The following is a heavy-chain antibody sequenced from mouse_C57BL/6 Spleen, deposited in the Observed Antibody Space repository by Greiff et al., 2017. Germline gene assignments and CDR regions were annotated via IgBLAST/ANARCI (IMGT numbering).Heavy chain of an antibody. CDR3: ARYPYYDYPLYYAMDY. V-gene: IGHV1-55*01. CDR2: IYPGSGST. Sequence: QVQLQQPGAELVKPGASVKMSCKASGYTFTSYWITWVKQRPGQGLEWIGDIYPGSGSTNYNEKFKSKATLTVDTSSSTAYMQLSSLTSEDSAVYYCARYPYYDYPLYYAMDYWGQGTSVTVSS. CDR1: GYTFTSYW. D-gene: IGHD2-4*01. J-gene: IGHJ4*01.